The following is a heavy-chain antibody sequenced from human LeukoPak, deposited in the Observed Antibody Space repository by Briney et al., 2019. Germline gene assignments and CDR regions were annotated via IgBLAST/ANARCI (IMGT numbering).Heavy chain of an antibody. CDR2: ISGSGGST. CDR1: GFTFSSYA. CDR3: ANTPGYSSSWPGN. J-gene: IGHJ4*02. D-gene: IGHD6-13*01. Sequence: GGSLRLSCAASGFTFSSYAMSWVRQAPGKGLEWVSAISGSGGSTYYADSVKGRFTISKDNSKNTLYLQMNSLRAEDTAVYYCANTPGYSSSWPGNWGQGTLVTVSS. V-gene: IGHV3-23*01.